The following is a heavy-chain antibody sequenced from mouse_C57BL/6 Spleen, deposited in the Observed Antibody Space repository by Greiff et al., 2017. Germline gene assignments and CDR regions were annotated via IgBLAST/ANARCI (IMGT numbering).Heavy chain of an antibody. V-gene: IGHV1-80*01. Sequence: QVQLQQSGAELVKPGASVKISCKASGYAFSSYWMNWVKQRPGKGLEWIGQIYPGDGDTNYNGKFKGKATLTADKSSSTAYMQLSSLTSEDSAVYFCARNYDGHYYAMDYWGQGTSVTVSS. CDR2: IYPGDGDT. CDR3: ARNYDGHYYAMDY. J-gene: IGHJ4*01. CDR1: GYAFSSYW. D-gene: IGHD2-3*01.